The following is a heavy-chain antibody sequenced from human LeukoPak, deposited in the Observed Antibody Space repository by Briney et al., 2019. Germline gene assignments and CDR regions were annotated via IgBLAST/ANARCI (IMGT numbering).Heavy chain of an antibody. J-gene: IGHJ4*02. CDR1: GFTFSSNY. D-gene: IGHD3-10*01. Sequence: GGSLGLSCAASGFTFSSNYMSWVRQAPGKGLEWVSVIYSGGSTYYSDSVKGRFTISRDNSKNTLYLQMNSLRAEDTAVYYCARVWFGEFAYFDYWGQGTLVTVSS. CDR3: ARVWFGEFAYFDY. CDR2: IYSGGST. V-gene: IGHV3-53*01.